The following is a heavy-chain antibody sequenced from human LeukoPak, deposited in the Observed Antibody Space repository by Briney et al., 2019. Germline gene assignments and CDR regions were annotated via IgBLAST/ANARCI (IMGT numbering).Heavy chain of an antibody. CDR1: GFTFSSYG. D-gene: IGHD1-26*01. Sequence: PGGSLRLSCAASGFTFSSYGMHWVRQAPGKGLEWLAYITLSTTTIYYADSVKGRFTISRDNAKNSLYLQMNSLSAEDTAVYYCARDKVVGATLFDYWGQGALVTVSS. V-gene: IGHV3-48*01. CDR3: ARDKVVGATLFDY. J-gene: IGHJ4*02. CDR2: ITLSTTTI.